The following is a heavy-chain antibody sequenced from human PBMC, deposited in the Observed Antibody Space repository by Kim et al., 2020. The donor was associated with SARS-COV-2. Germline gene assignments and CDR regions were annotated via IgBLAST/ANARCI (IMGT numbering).Heavy chain of an antibody. CDR2: IYYSGST. J-gene: IGHJ6*02. V-gene: IGHV4-59*13. CDR3: ARGHSNYGGISRGVYLDGMDV. CDR1: GGSISSYY. D-gene: IGHD4-17*01. Sequence: SETLSLTCTVSGGSISSYYWSWIRQPPGKGLEWIGYIYYSGSTNYNPSLKSRVTISVDTSKNQFSLKLSSVTAADTAVYYCARGHSNYGGISRGVYLDGMDVWGQGTTVTVS.